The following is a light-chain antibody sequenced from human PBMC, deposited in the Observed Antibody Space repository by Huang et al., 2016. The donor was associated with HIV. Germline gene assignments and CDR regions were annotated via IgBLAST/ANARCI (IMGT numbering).Light chain of an antibody. CDR3: QQYKTYPIT. J-gene: IGKJ5*01. Sequence: DIQMTQSPSSLSASVGDRVTITCRASHDINNYLAWFQQKPGKAPKSLIYTASSLQNGVPTRFSGRGSGKDFTLTISSLQPEDFATYYCQQYKTYPITVGQGTRLEIK. CDR2: TAS. V-gene: IGKV1-16*01. CDR1: HDINNY.